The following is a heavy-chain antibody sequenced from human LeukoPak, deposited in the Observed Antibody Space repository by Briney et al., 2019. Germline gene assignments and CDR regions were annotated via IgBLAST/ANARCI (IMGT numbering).Heavy chain of an antibody. CDR1: GVSISSDDYY. D-gene: IGHD3-16*01. CDR3: ARVGVGDIHLDH. CDR2: IYYSGST. Sequence: IPSQTLSLTCTVSGVSISSDDYYWSWIRQPPGRGLEWIGYIYYSGSTYSNPSLKSRVTISIDTSKSQFSLNLRSVTAAGTAVYYCARVGVGDIHLDHWGQGTLVTVSS. J-gene: IGHJ4*02. V-gene: IGHV4-30-4*01.